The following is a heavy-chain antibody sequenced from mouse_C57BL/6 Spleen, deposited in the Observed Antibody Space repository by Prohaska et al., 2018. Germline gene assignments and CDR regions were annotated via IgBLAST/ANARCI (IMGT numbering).Heavy chain of an antibody. CDR1: GYTFTDYY. J-gene: IGHJ2*01. D-gene: IGHD1-1*02. Sequence: SVKLSCKAPGYTFTDYYINWVKQRPGQGLEWIARIYPGSGNTYYNEKFKGKATLTAEKSSSTAYMQLSSLTSEDSAVYFCARNYYYFDYWGQGTTLTVSS. CDR3: ARNYYYFDY. V-gene: IGHV1-76*01. CDR2: IYPGSGNT.